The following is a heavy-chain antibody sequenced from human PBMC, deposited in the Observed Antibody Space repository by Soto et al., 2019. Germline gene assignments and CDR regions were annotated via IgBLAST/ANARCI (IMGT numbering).Heavy chain of an antibody. J-gene: IGHJ6*02. Sequence: GESLKISCKGSGYSFTSYWIGWVRQMPGKGLEWMGIIYPGDSDTRYSPSFQGQVTISADKSISTAYLQWSSLKASDTAMYYCARQGPSIVVVPSDIARKETYHYYRKDFWGQGTTVTVSS. V-gene: IGHV5-51*01. D-gene: IGHD2-2*02. CDR1: GYSFTSYW. CDR3: ARQGPSIVVVPSDIARKETYHYYRKDF. CDR2: IYPGDSDT.